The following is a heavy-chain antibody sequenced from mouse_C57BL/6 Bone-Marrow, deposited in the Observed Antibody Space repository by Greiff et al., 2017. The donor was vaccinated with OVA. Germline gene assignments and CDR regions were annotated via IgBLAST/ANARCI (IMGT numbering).Heavy chain of an antibody. CDR3: ARVTTVARDY. V-gene: IGHV1-85*01. CDR1: GYTFTSYD. CDR2: IYPGDGGP. J-gene: IGHJ2*01. D-gene: IGHD1-1*01. Sequence: QVQLKESGPELVKPGASVKLSCKASGYTFTSYDINWVKQRPGQGLEWIGRIYPGDGGPKYTEKFKGKATLTVDTSSSTAYMELHSLTSEASAVYFCARVTTVARDYWGQGTTLTVSS.